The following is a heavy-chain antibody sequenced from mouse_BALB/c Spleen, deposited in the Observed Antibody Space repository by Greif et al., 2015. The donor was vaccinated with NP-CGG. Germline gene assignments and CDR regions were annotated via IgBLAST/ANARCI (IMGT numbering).Heavy chain of an antibody. CDR2: IDPANGNT. J-gene: IGHJ3*01. D-gene: IGHD2-12*01. Sequence: VQLKQSGAELVKPGASVKLSCTASGFNIKDTYMHWVKQRPEQGLEWIGRIDPANGNTKYDPKFQGKATITADTSSNTAYLQRSSLTSEDTAVYYCARNDGFAYWGQGTLVTVSA. CDR3: ARNDGFAY. V-gene: IGHV14-3*02. CDR1: GFNIKDTY.